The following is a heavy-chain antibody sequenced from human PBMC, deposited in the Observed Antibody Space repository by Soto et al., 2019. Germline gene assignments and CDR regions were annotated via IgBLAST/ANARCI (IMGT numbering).Heavy chain of an antibody. Sequence: LSLTCAVSGGSISSGGYSWSWIRQPPGKGLEWIGYIYHSGSTYYNPSLKSRVTISVDRSKNQFSLKLSSVTAADTAVYYCAREQRDYGDYYGMDVWGQGTTVTVSS. V-gene: IGHV4-30-2*01. CDR1: GGSISSGGYS. CDR2: IYHSGST. D-gene: IGHD4-17*01. CDR3: AREQRDYGDYYGMDV. J-gene: IGHJ6*02.